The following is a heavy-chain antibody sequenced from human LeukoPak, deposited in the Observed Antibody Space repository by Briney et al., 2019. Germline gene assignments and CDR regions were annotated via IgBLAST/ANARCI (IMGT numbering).Heavy chain of an antibody. CDR2: IYNSVST. D-gene: IGHD3-22*01. V-gene: IGHV4-59*08. CDR3: ARQSDSSGYYSFDY. CDR1: GGSISGSS. Sequence: SETLSLTCTVSGGSISGSSWSWIRLPPGKGLEWLGYIYNSVSTHYNPSLEGRVTISVATSKNLFSLKLVSVTAADTAVYYCARQSDSSGYYSFDYWGQGTLVAVSS. J-gene: IGHJ4*02.